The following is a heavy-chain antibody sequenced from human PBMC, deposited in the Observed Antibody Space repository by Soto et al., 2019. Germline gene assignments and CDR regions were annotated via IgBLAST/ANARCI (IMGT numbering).Heavy chain of an antibody. V-gene: IGHV4-34*01. CDR1: GGSFSGYC. CDR2: INHSGST. CDR3: AGGRIKFGGVKPFDP. D-gene: IGHD3-16*01. Sequence: QVQLQQWGAGLLKPSETLSLTCAVDGGSFSGYCWSWIRQSPGKGLEWIGEINHSGSTNYNPSLKGRGTLSVDQFQNQVSLKPSSVTAADTAVYYCAGGRIKFGGVKPFDPWGHGTLVTVSS. J-gene: IGHJ5*02.